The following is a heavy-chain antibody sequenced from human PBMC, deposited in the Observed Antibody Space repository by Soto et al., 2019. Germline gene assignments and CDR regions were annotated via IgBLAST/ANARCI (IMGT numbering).Heavy chain of an antibody. CDR2: SYHSGTT. CDR1: GGSSTTNW. Sequence: QVHLQESGPGLVKPSGTLSLTCAVSGGSSTTNWWSWVRQPPGTGLEWIGESYHSGTTNSKPSLRGRVTISVDKSNTQFSLNLNSVTAADSAIYYCARHIAVTRTKGFDYWGQGNLVTVSS. J-gene: IGHJ4*02. D-gene: IGHD6-19*01. V-gene: IGHV4-4*02. CDR3: ARHIAVTRTKGFDY.